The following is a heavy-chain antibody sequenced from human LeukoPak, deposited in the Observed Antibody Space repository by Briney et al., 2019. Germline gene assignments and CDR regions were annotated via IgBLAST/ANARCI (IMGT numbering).Heavy chain of an antibody. V-gene: IGHV4-30-4*01. CDR1: GGSISSGDYY. CDR3: ASTEAASYYYGMDV. CDR2: IYYSGSA. Sequence: SETLSLTCTVSGGSISSGDYYWRWIRQPPGKGLEWIEYIYYSGSAYNNPSLKSRVTISVDTSKNQFSLKLSSVTAADTAVYYCASTEAASYYYGMDVWGKGTTGTVSS. D-gene: IGHD6-13*01. J-gene: IGHJ6*04.